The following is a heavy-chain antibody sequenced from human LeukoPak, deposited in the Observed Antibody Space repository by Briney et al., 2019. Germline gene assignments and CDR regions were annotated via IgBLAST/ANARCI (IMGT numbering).Heavy chain of an antibody. CDR3: ARDRSHTATGNFDY. CDR1: GGSISSYY. J-gene: IGHJ4*02. V-gene: IGHV4-4*07. CDR2: IYTSGGT. Sequence: SETPSLTCTVSGGSISSYYWNWIRQPAGEGLEWIGRIYTSGGTNYNPSLKSRVTISVDTSKNQFSLKLSSVTAADTAVYYCARDRSHTATGNFDYWGQGTLVTVSS. D-gene: IGHD5-18*01.